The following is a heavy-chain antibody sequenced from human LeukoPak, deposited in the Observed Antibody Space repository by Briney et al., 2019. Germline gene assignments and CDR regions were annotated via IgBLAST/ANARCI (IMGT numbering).Heavy chain of an antibody. Sequence: PSETLSLTCTISGGTISTGDTHCTRIRQPPAKGLDSISYIYYKGSTYYNPPVKSRRTISEDKTKKQFSLKLSSVTAAGTVVYYCARGAPVARDSAASDYWGQGTLVTVSS. CDR2: IYYKGST. CDR3: ARGAPVARDSAASDY. CDR1: GGTISTGDTH. J-gene: IGHJ4*02. V-gene: IGHV4-30-4*01. D-gene: IGHD5-12*01.